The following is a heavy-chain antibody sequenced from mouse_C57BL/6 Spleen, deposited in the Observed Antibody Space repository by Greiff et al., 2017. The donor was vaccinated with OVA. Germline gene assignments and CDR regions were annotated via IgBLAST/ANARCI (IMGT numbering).Heavy chain of an antibody. CDR2: IYPGSGNT. CDR1: GYTFTDYY. CDR3: AREEYYGYYAMDY. D-gene: IGHD1-1*01. V-gene: IGHV1-76*01. J-gene: IGHJ4*01. Sequence: QVQLQQSGAELVRPGASVKLSCKASGYTFTDYYINWVKQRPGQGLEWIARIYPGSGNTYYNEKFKGKATLTAEKSSSTAYMQLSSLTSEDSAVYFCAREEYYGYYAMDYWGQGTSVTVSS.